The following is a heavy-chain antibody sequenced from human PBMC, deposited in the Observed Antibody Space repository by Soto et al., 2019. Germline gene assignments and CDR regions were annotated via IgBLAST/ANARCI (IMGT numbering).Heavy chain of an antibody. J-gene: IGHJ6*02. Sequence: ASVKVSCKASGYTFTGYDRHWVRPAPGQGLEWMGWINPNSGGTNYAQKFQGWVTMTRDTSISTAYMELSRLRSDDTAVYYCARDHGLLGRRYSYYYGMDVWGQGTTVTVSS. CDR3: ARDHGLLGRRYSYYYGMDV. D-gene: IGHD2-8*02. CDR1: GYTFTGYD. V-gene: IGHV1-2*04. CDR2: INPNSGGT.